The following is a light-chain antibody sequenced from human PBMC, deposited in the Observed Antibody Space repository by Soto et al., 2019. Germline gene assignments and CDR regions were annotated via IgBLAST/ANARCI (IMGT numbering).Light chain of an antibody. J-gene: IGKJ3*01. CDR3: QQRSKWPPT. Sequence: EIVLTQTPGTRSVSPGERATLSWRASQSVSSNLAWYQQKPGQAPRLLIYGASSRATGIPDRFSGSGSGTDFTLTISRLQNEDFAVYYCQQRSKWPPTFGPGTKVDIK. V-gene: IGKV3D-20*02. CDR1: QSVSSN. CDR2: GAS.